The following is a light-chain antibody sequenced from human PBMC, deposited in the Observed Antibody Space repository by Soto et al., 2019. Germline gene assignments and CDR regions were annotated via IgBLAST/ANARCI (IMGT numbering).Light chain of an antibody. V-gene: IGLV2-23*02. CDR3: CSFAGGPYV. CDR2: EVT. J-gene: IGLJ1*01. CDR1: SSDVGNYNL. Sequence: QSALTQPASVSGSPGQSITISCTGTSSDVGNYNLVSWYQQHPGKAPTVIIFEVTKRPSGVSHRFSASRSGNTASLTISGLQAEDEADYSCCSFAGGPYVFGTGTKLTVL.